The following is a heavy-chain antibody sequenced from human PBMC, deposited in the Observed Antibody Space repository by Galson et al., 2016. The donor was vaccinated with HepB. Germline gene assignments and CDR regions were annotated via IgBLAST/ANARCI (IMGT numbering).Heavy chain of an antibody. CDR1: GFTFSNYG. V-gene: IGHV3-30*03. Sequence: SLRLSCAASGFTFSNYGMHWVRQAPGKGLEWVAADSMDGRRKFYADSVKGRFTISRDNSNSMLSLQMSSLRADDTAVYYCARRHEYCPPVGCSVDYWGQGTLVSVSS. CDR3: ARRHEYCPPVGCSVDY. J-gene: IGHJ4*02. CDR2: DSMDGRRK. D-gene: IGHD2/OR15-2a*01.